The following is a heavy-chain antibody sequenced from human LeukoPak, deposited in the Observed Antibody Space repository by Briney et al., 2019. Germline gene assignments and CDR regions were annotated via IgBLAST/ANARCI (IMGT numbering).Heavy chain of an antibody. CDR2: IIAGNGNT. J-gene: IGHJ4*02. CDR3: ARDHGANYYDSSGLDY. CDR1: GYTFTSYA. Sequence: ASVKVSCKASGYTFTSYAMHWVRQAPGQRREWVGWIIAGNGNTKYSQKFQGRVTITRDTSASTAYIELSSLRSEDTAVYYCARDHGANYYDSSGLDYWGQGTLVTVSS. D-gene: IGHD3-22*01. V-gene: IGHV1-3*01.